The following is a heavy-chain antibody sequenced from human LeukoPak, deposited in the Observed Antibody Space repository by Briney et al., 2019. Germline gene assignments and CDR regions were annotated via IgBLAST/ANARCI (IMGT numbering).Heavy chain of an antibody. Sequence: PSETLSLTCTVSGGSISTYYWSWIRQPPGKGLEWIGYVFYSGNTIYNPSLKSRVSISEDTSKNQFSLRLNSVTAADTAVYYCARGLWNYHDNLTYGMTARPRRYYHYYMDVWGIGTTVTVSS. CDR3: ARGLWNYHDNLTYGMTARPRRYYHYYMDV. J-gene: IGHJ6*03. V-gene: IGHV4-59*12. CDR1: GGSISTYY. CDR2: VFYSGNT. D-gene: IGHD3-16*01.